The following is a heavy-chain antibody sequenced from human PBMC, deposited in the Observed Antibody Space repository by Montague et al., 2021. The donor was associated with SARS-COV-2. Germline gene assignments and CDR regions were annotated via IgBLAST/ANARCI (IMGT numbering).Heavy chain of an antibody. V-gene: IGHV4-61*02. CDR1: GGSTSSGNYY. CDR2: VNAGGSS. J-gene: IGHJ6*02. CDR3: AREETRSVLLQYYYYGLDV. D-gene: IGHD2-15*01. Sequence: TLSLTCTVSGGSTSSGNYYWNWIRQPAGKGLEWIGRVNAGGSSNYSPSLKSRVTMSVDTSKNQFSLNLRSVTAADTAVYYCAREETRSVLLQYYYYGLDVWGQGTTVTVSS.